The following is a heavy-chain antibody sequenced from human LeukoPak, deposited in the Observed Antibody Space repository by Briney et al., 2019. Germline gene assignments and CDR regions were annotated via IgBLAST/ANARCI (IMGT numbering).Heavy chain of an antibody. V-gene: IGHV4-59*01. J-gene: IGHJ4*02. D-gene: IGHD3-10*01. CDR2: IYYSGSA. CDR1: GGSIVNFY. CDR3: ARSYGSGNYFDY. Sequence: SETLSLTCTVSGGSIVNFYWSWIRQPPGKGLEWIGYIYYSGSAKYNPSLKRRVTMSVDTSKNQFSLNLRSMTAADTAVYYCARSYGSGNYFDYWGQGTLVPVSS.